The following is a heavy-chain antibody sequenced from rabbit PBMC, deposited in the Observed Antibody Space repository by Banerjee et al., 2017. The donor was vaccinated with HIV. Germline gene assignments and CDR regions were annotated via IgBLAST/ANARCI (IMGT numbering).Heavy chain of an antibody. CDR3: ARSYSTAWGEYNL. D-gene: IGHD4-1*01. J-gene: IGHJ4*01. Sequence: MCWVRQAPGKGLEWIAGIYSSSGSTYYASWVNGRFTISRSTSLNTVTLQMTSLTAADTATYFCARSYSTAWGEYNLWGPGTLVTVS. V-gene: IGHV1S47*01. CDR2: IYSSSGST.